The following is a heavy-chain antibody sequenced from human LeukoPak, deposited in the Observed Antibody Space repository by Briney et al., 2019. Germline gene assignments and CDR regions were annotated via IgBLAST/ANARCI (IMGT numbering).Heavy chain of an antibody. Sequence: GGSLRLSCAASGFTFSNAWMSWVRLAPGKGLEWDGRIKSKTDGGTTDYAAPVKGRFTISRDDSKNTLYLQMNSLKTEDTAVYYCTTFGEVFHYYGMDVWGQGTTVTVSS. CDR2: IKSKTDGGTT. J-gene: IGHJ6*02. CDR3: TTFGEVFHYYGMDV. CDR1: GFTFSNAW. V-gene: IGHV3-15*01. D-gene: IGHD3-10*01.